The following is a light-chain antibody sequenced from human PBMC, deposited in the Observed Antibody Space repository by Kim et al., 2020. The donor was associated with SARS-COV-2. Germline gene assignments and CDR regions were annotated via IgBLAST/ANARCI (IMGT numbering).Light chain of an antibody. V-gene: IGLV1-40*01. J-gene: IGLJ3*02. CDR3: QSYDSSLSGSKV. CDR1: SSNIGAGYD. Sequence: VNISCTGSSSNIGAGYDVQWYQQLPGTAPTLLIYCNSNRPPGVPARFSGSKSGTSASLAITGLQAEDEADHYCQSYDSSLSGSKVFGGGTQLTVL. CDR2: CNS.